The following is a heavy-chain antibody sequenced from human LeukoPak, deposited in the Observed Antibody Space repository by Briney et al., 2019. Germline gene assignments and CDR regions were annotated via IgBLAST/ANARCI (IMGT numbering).Heavy chain of an antibody. Sequence: GGSLRLSCAASGFTFSSYWMSWVRQAPGKGLEWVANIKQDGSEKYYVDSVKGRFTISRDNAKNSLYLQMNSLRAEDTAVYYCARRRDIVVVVADNWFDPWGQGTLVTVSS. CDR1: GFTFSSYW. CDR3: ARRRDIVVVVADNWFDP. V-gene: IGHV3-7*01. D-gene: IGHD2-15*01. J-gene: IGHJ5*02. CDR2: IKQDGSEK.